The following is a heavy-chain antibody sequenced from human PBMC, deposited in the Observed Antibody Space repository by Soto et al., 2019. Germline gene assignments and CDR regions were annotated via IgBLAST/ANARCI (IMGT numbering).Heavy chain of an antibody. D-gene: IGHD5-12*01. J-gene: IGHJ4*02. CDR1: GGSFKSGSYS. CDR3: ARDSLAFFDS. CDR2: VYHTGRT. V-gene: IGHV4-61*01. Sequence: SETLSLTCTVSGGSFKSGSYSWSWIRQPPGKGLEWIGYVYHTGRTSYNPSLKSRVSIPMDTSKNQFSLNLDSVTAADTAVYFCARDSLAFFDSWGQGILVTVSS.